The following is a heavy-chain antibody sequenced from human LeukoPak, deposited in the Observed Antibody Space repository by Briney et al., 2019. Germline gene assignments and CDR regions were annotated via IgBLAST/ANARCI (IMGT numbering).Heavy chain of an antibody. V-gene: IGHV3-30*02. CDR2: MHYDGSIK. J-gene: IGHJ3*02. CDR1: GFTFSNSV. CDR3: ARDYTAMSGPSPPI. Sequence: GGTLRLSYAASGFTFSNSVMHWVRQPPGKGRVWVAFMHYDGSIKYYADSVRGRFTISRDNSKNALNLQMNSLRAEDTAIYYCARDYTAMSGPSPPIWGQGTMVTVSS. D-gene: IGHD5-18*01.